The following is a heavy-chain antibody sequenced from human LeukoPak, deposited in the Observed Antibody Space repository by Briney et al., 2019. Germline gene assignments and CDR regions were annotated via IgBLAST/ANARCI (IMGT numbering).Heavy chain of an antibody. CDR2: TNPSGGST. D-gene: IGHD3-10*01. CDR1: GYTFTSYY. J-gene: IGHJ4*02. V-gene: IGHV1-46*01. Sequence: ASVKVSCKASGYTFTSYYMHWVRQAPGQGLEWMGITNPSGGSTSYAQKFQGRVTMTRDMSTSTVYMELSSLRSEDTAVYYCASGHYGSGSYYGSFDYWGQGTLVTVSS. CDR3: ASGHYGSGSYYGSFDY.